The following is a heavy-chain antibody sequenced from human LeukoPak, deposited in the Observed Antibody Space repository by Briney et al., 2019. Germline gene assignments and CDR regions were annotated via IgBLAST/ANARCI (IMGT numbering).Heavy chain of an antibody. V-gene: IGHV1-8*03. D-gene: IGHD1-1*01. Sequence: ASVKVSCKASGYTFTSYDINWVRQATGQGLEWMGWMNPNSGNTGYAQKFQGRVTITRNTSISTAYMELSSLGSEDTAVYYCARAGTGTTSDAFDIWGQGTMVTVSS. CDR3: ARAGTGTTSDAFDI. CDR1: GYTFTSYD. J-gene: IGHJ3*02. CDR2: MNPNSGNT.